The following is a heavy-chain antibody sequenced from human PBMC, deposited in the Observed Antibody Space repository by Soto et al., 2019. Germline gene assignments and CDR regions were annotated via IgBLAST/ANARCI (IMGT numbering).Heavy chain of an antibody. CDR3: ARLRGVYFGY. V-gene: IGHV4-59*08. CDR2: IYYSGST. J-gene: IGHJ4*02. Sequence: QVQLQESGPGLVKPSETLSLTCTVSGGSISSYYWSWIRQPPGKGLEWIGYIYYSGSTNYNPSRRSRGTVAVDTSKNQFSLKLSSVTAADTAVYYCARLRGVYFGYWGQGTLVSVSS. D-gene: IGHD2-8*01. CDR1: GGSISSYY.